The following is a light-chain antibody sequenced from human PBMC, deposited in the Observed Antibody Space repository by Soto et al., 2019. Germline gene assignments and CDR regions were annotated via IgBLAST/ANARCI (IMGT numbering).Light chain of an antibody. V-gene: IGKV3-20*01. Sequence: EIVLTQSPGTLSLSPGERATLSCRASQSVNNNYLGWYQQKPGQAPRLLIFGASNRATGIPDRFSGSGSGTDFTLTISRLEPEDFATYYCQQYNSYPQRFGQGTKVEIK. CDR1: QSVNNNY. CDR3: QQYNSYPQR. CDR2: GAS. J-gene: IGKJ1*01.